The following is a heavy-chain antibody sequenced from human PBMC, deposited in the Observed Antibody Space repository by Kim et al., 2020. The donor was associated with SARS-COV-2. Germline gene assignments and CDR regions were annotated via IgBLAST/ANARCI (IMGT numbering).Heavy chain of an antibody. CDR3: ARGLSAAAGSAFDI. D-gene: IGHD6-13*01. V-gene: IGHV1-69*01. J-gene: IGHJ3*02. Sequence: YAQKFQGRVSITADESTSTAYMELSSLTSEDAAMYYCARGLSAAAGSAFDIWGQGTLVTVSS.